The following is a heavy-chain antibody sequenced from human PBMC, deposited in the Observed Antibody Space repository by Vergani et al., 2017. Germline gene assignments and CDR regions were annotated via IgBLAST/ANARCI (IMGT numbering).Heavy chain of an antibody. CDR3: ARDGYSSSWAWGSWFDP. D-gene: IGHD6-13*01. Sequence: QVQLVQSGAEVKKPGSLVKVSCKASGGTFSSYAISWVRQAPGQGLEWMGGIIPIFGTANYAQKFQGRVTITADESTSTAYMELSSLRSEDTAVYYCARDGYSSSWAWGSWFDPWGQGTLVTVSS. J-gene: IGHJ5*02. CDR1: GGTFSSYA. V-gene: IGHV1-69*01. CDR2: IIPIFGTA.